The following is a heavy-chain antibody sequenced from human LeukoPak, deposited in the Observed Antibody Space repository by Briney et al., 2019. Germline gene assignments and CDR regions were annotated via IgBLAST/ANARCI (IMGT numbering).Heavy chain of an antibody. CDR2: IAYDGNNT. CDR1: GFIFSDYG. J-gene: IGHJ6*04. Sequence: GGSLRLSCVASGFIFSDYGIQWVRQAPGKGLEWVAVIAYDGNNTYYGDSVRGRFTISGDNSKKMVYLEMNSLRVEDTAVYYCAKTGMLRRVGYLDVWGKGTAVIVSS. D-gene: IGHD1-1*01. CDR3: AKTGMLRRVGYLDV. V-gene: IGHV3-30*18.